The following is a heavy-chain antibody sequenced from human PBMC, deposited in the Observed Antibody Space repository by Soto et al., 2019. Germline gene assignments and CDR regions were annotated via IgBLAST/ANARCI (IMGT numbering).Heavy chain of an antibody. CDR3: AKGLSWSQYYYYGMDV. CDR2: LSASGATT. V-gene: IGHV3-23*01. CDR1: GFTFSTYA. D-gene: IGHD1-26*01. Sequence: EVQLLESGGGLVQPGGSLRLSCAASGFTFSTYAMTWVRQAPGKGLKWVSALSASGATTYHADSVKGRFTISRDNSENTLYLQMTSLRAEDTAVYYSAKGLSWSQYYYYGMDVWGQGTTVTVSS. J-gene: IGHJ6*02.